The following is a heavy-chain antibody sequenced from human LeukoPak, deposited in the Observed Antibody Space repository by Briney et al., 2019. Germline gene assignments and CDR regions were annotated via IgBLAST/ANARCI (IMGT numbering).Heavy chain of an antibody. CDR3: ARALNIFYFDY. J-gene: IGHJ4*02. CDR1: GFTFSSYA. V-gene: IGHV3-30-3*01. Sequence: PGGSLRLSCAASGFTFSSYAMHWVRQAPGKGLEWVAVISYDGSNKYYADSVEGRFTISRDNSKNTLYLQMNSLRAEDTAVYYCARALNIFYFDYWGQGTLVTVSS. CDR2: ISYDGSNK.